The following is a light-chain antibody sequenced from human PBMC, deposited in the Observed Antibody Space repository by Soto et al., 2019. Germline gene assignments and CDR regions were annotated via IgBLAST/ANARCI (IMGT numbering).Light chain of an antibody. CDR3: SAYTRSSTLV. V-gene: IGLV2-14*01. CDR2: EVS. J-gene: IGLJ1*01. Sequence: QSALTKPASVSGSPGQSITISCTGTSSDVGGYNYVSWYQQHPGKAPKLMICEVSNRPSGVSNRFSGSKSGNTASLTISGLQAEDEADYYCSAYTRSSTLVFGTGTKGTVL. CDR1: SSDVGGYNY.